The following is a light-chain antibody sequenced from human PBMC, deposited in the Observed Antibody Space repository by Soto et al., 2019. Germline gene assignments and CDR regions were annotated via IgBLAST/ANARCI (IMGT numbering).Light chain of an antibody. V-gene: IGKV3-15*01. Sequence: EIVMTQSPPTLSVSPGESAALYCWASQSISSKLAWYQLRPGQAPRLLIYGAFTRATGVPARFSGSGSGTEFTLTITSLQSEDFAVYYCQQYHTWPPLTFGGGTKVEIK. CDR2: GAF. J-gene: IGKJ4*01. CDR1: QSISSK. CDR3: QQYHTWPPLT.